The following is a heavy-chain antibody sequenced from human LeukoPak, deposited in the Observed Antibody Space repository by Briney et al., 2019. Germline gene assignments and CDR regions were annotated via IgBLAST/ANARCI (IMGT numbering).Heavy chain of an antibody. CDR3: AKCPEGQQLVAYYYYYYMDV. J-gene: IGHJ6*03. V-gene: IGHV3-30*02. D-gene: IGHD6-13*01. CDR2: IRYDGSNK. Sequence: PGGSLRLSCAASGFTFSSYGMHWVRQAPGKGLEWVAFIRYDGSNKYYADSVKGRFTISRDNSKDTLYLQMNSLRAEDTAVYYCAKCPEGQQLVAYYYYYYMDVWGKGTTVTISS. CDR1: GFTFSSYG.